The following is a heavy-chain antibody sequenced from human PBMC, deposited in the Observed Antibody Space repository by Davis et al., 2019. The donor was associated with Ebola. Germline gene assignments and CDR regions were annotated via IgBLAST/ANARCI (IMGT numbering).Heavy chain of an antibody. CDR2: ISGDSLYT. D-gene: IGHD3-16*01. Sequence: GESLKISCAASGFTFTDYYMGWIRQAPGKGLEWVSYISGDSLYTNYADSVRGRLTISRDDAKNSLYLQMNSLRVEDTALYYCAGNYAKSAFDMWGPGTMVTVSS. CDR1: GFTFTDYY. CDR3: AGNYAKSAFDM. V-gene: IGHV3-11*06. J-gene: IGHJ3*02.